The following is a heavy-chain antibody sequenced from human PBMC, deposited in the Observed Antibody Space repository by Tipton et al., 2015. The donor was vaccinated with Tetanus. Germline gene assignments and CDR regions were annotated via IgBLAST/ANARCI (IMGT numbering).Heavy chain of an antibody. CDR3: ARDRAVPVQAYGTDV. J-gene: IGHJ6*02. D-gene: IGHD6-19*01. CDR1: GYTFTHYG. V-gene: IGHV1-18*01. CDR2: ISPFTGDT. Sequence: QSGPEVKQPGASVKVSCKASGYTFTHYGISWVRQAPGQGLEWVGWISPFTGDTEYAQNLQDRLILTTDTSTATAYVKVRSLTSDDTAVYYCARDRAVPVQAYGTDVWGQGTSVTVSS.